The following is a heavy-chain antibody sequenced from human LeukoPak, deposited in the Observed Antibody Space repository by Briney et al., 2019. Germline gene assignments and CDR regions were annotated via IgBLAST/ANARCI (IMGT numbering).Heavy chain of an antibody. CDR2: ITSTTTYT. Sequence: PGGFLRLSCAASGFIFDDYGMSWVRQAPGKGLEWVSSITSTTTYTYYADSVKGRFTISRDNAKNSLFLQMNSLRAEDTAVYYCVRCTFVLHKRCSAFDVWGQGTMVTVSA. CDR3: VRCTFVLHKRCSAFDV. J-gene: IGHJ3*01. V-gene: IGHV3-21*01. CDR1: GFIFDDYG. D-gene: IGHD1-1*01.